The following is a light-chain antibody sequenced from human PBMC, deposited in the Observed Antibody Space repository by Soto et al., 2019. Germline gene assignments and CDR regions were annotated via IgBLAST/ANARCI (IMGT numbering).Light chain of an antibody. J-gene: IGLJ2*01. Sequence: QAVVTQEPSLTVSPGGTVTLTCGSSTGAVTSGHYPYWFQQKPGHAPRTLIYDTSNKHSWTPARFSGSLLGGKAALTLSGAQPEDEAEYYCLLSYSNADVVFGGGTKVTVL. CDR2: DTS. CDR3: LLSYSNADVV. V-gene: IGLV7-46*01. CDR1: TGAVTSGHY.